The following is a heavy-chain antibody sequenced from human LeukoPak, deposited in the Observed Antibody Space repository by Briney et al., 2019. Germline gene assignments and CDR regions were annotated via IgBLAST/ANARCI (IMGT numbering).Heavy chain of an antibody. CDR2: ISAYNGQT. CDR3: GRDGSSWFSENSGMDV. CDR1: GYTFTSYG. J-gene: IGHJ6*02. Sequence: GASVKASCKAYGYTFTSYGISWVRQGPGQGLEWMGWISAYNGQTNYAQKLQGRVTMTTDTSTSTSYMELRSLRSDDTAVYYCGRDGSSWFSENSGMDVWGQGPT. V-gene: IGHV1-18*01. D-gene: IGHD6-13*01.